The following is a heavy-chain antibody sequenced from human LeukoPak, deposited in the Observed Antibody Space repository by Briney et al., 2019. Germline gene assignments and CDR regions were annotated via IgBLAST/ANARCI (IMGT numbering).Heavy chain of an antibody. CDR3: ARAAVEDCYYYMDV. CDR2: IYSGGST. Sequence: GGSLRLSCAASGFTVSTNYMSWVRQAPGKGLEWVSVIYSGGSTYYADSVKGRFTISRDNSKSTLYLQTNSLRAEDTAVYYCARAAVEDCYYYMDVWGKGTTVTVSS. CDR1: GFTVSTNY. V-gene: IGHV3-53*01. J-gene: IGHJ6*03.